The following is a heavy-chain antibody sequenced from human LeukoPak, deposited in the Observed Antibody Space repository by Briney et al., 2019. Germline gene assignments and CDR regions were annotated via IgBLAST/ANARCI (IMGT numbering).Heavy chain of an antibody. CDR1: GYTFTGYY. Sequence: ASVRVSCKASGYTFTGYYMHRVRQAPGQGLEWMGWINPNSGGTNYAQKFQGRVTMTRDTSISTAYMELSRLRSDDTAVYYCARGSSGPGAFDIWGQGTMVTVSS. V-gene: IGHV1-2*02. D-gene: IGHD3-22*01. CDR3: ARGSSGPGAFDI. CDR2: INPNSGGT. J-gene: IGHJ3*02.